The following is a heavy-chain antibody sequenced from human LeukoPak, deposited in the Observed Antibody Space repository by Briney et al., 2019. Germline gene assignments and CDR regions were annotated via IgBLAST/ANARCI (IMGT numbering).Heavy chain of an antibody. Sequence: ASVKVSCKASGYTFTSYDINWVRQATGQGREWMGWMNPNSGNTGYAQKFQGRVTMTRNNSISTAYMELSSLRSEDTAVYYCARSTRRSPYYYYYMDVWGKGTTVTVSS. V-gene: IGHV1-8*01. CDR2: MNPNSGNT. CDR1: GYTFTSYD. CDR3: ARSTRRSPYYYYYMDV. J-gene: IGHJ6*03.